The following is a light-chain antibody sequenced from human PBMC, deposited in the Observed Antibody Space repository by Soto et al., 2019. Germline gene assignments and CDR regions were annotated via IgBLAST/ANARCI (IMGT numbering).Light chain of an antibody. V-gene: IGLV2-14*03. CDR2: EFS. J-gene: IGLJ1*01. CDR3: SSHTTSNTRV. CDR1: SSDVGAYDF. Sequence: QSVLTQPASVSGSPGQSIAISCTGTSSDVGAYDFVSWYQQHPDKAPKLLIYEFSNRPSGVSDRFSGSKSVNTATLTISGLQAEDEADYYCSSHTTSNTRVFGTGTKLTVL.